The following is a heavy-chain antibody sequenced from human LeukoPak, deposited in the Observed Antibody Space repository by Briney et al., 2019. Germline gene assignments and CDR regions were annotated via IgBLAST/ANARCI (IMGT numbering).Heavy chain of an antibody. V-gene: IGHV1-2*02. CDR3: ARDRSATY. CDR1: GYTFTDHY. Sequence: ASVKVSCKASGYTFTDHYMSWVRQAPGQGLEWMGWINPKSGGSNYAQMFQGRVTMTRDTSISTAYMELSGLRSGDTAVYYCARDRSATYWGQGTLVTVSS. J-gene: IGHJ4*02. CDR2: INPKSGGS.